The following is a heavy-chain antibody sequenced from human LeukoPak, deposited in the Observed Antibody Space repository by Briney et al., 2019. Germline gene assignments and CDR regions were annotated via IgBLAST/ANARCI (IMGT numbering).Heavy chain of an antibody. D-gene: IGHD1-14*01. J-gene: IGHJ4*02. V-gene: IGHV4-59*01. Sequence: SETLSRTCTVSGASITNYYWSWIRQPPGKGLEWIGYISHTGITNYNPSLESRVIISADTSRNQFSLKLTSMTAADTAVYYCARFRSAADHPDSWGQGTLVTVSS. CDR2: ISHTGIT. CDR1: GASITNYY. CDR3: ARFRSAADHPDS.